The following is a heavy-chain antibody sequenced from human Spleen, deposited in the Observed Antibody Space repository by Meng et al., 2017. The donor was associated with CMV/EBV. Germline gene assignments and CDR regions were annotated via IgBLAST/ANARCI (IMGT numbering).Heavy chain of an antibody. CDR1: GLTFSSYG. CDR2: IGASAGGT. J-gene: IGHJ4*02. CDR3: AKYSAVGERLYYFDY. D-gene: IGHD2-21*01. Sequence: GGSLRLSCEASGLTFSSYGMSWVRQAPGKGLEWVSAIGASAGGTYYADSVKGRFTISRDNAKNTLYLQMNSLRAEDTAVYYCAKYSAVGERLYYFDYWGQGTLVTVS. V-gene: IGHV3-23*01.